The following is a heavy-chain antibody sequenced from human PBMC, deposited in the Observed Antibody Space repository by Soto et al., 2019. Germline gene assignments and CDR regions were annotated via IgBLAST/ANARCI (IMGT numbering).Heavy chain of an antibody. J-gene: IGHJ6*02. CDR3: AHGYARGWHKGYYNYLMDF. CDR1: GFSVRNSGVG. V-gene: IGHV2-5*01. Sequence: QIPLKESGPTLVQPTQTLTLTCTFSGFSVRNSGVGVGWIRQPPGKALEWLALIYWNDDKRYSPSLKSRLTITKDSSKNQVVLRMTNMDPVDTATYHCAHGYARGWHKGYYNYLMDFWGQGTTVTVSS. CDR2: IYWNDDK. D-gene: IGHD6-19*01.